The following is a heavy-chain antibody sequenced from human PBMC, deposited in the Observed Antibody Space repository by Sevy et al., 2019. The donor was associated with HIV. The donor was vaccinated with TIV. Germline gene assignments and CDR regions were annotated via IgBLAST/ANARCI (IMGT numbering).Heavy chain of an antibody. CDR3: ARGIYDFWSGYYTVGHWFDP. Sequence: SETLSLTCTVSGGSISSSSYYWGWIRQPPGKGLEWIGSIYYSGSTYYNPSLKSRVTISVDTSKNQFSLKLSSVTAADTAVYYCARGIYDFWSGYYTVGHWFDPWGQGTPVTVSS. CDR2: IYYSGST. J-gene: IGHJ5*02. CDR1: GGSISSSSYY. V-gene: IGHV4-39*01. D-gene: IGHD3-3*01.